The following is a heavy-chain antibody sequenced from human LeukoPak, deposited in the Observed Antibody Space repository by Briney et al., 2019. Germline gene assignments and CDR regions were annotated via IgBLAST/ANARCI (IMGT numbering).Heavy chain of an antibody. V-gene: IGHV3-48*04. Sequence: GGSLRLSCAASGFTFSSYSMNWVRQAPGKGLEWVSYISSSGSTIDYADSVKGRFTISRDNAKNSLYLQMNGLGAGDTAIYYCVKDDYGVPGWYFDLWGRGTLVTVSS. CDR3: VKDDYGVPGWYFDL. CDR1: GFTFSSYS. J-gene: IGHJ2*01. CDR2: ISSSGSTI. D-gene: IGHD4/OR15-4a*01.